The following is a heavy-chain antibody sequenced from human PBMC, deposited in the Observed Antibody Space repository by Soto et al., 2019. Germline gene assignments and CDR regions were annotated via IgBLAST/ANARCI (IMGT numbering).Heavy chain of an antibody. V-gene: IGHV6-1*01. CDR2: TYYRSNWRH. J-gene: IGHJ4*02. CDR1: GDSVSSNTAA. D-gene: IGHD6-19*01. CDR3: ARGVAGSGFDL. Sequence: LSLTCAISGDSVSSNTAAWNWIRSSPSRGLEWLGRTYYRSNWRHDYAVSVKSRITVNPDTSKDHFSLQLNSVTPDDTAVYYCARGVAGSGFDLWGQGTLVTVS.